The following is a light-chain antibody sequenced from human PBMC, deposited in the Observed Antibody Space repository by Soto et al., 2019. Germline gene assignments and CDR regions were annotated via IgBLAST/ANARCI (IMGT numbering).Light chain of an antibody. V-gene: IGKV3-15*01. Sequence: ETVMTQSPATLSVSPGERATLSGRASQSVSSNLAWYQQKPGQAPRLLIYGASTRATGIPARFSGSGSGTDFTLTISSLQSEDFAFYYCQQYNNWYTFGQGTKLEIK. CDR2: GAS. CDR1: QSVSSN. J-gene: IGKJ2*01. CDR3: QQYNNWYT.